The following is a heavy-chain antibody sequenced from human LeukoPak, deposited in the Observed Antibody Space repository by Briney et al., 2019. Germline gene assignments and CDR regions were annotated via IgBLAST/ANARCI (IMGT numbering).Heavy chain of an antibody. Sequence: GGSLRLSCAASGFTFSSYAMSWVRQAPGKGLEWVSLNDSGGNTYYADSVKGRFTISRDNSKSTLFLQTSSLRAEDTAVYYCAKTSAGIRGGYFDYWGQGTLVTVSS. CDR1: GFTFSSYA. CDR2: NDSGGNT. V-gene: IGHV3-23*01. J-gene: IGHJ4*02. D-gene: IGHD3-10*01. CDR3: AKTSAGIRGGYFDY.